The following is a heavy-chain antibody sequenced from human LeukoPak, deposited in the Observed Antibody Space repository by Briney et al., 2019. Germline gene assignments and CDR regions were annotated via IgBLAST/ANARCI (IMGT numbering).Heavy chain of an antibody. CDR1: GYTFTSYA. J-gene: IGHJ4*02. Sequence: ASVKVSCKASGYTFTSYAMHWVRQAPGQRLEWMGWINAGNGNTKYSQKFQGRVTITRDTSASTAYMELRSLRSDDTAVYYCARVWDIVVVPAAPWFDYWGQGTLVTVSS. V-gene: IGHV1-3*01. CDR3: ARVWDIVVVPAAPWFDY. CDR2: INAGNGNT. D-gene: IGHD2-2*01.